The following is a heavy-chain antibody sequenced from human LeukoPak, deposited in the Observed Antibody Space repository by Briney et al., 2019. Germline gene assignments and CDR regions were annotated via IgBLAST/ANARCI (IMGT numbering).Heavy chain of an antibody. Sequence: GASVKVSCKASGYTFTNYYIHWVRQAPGQGLELMGLINPSGDSTTYAQKFQGRVTMTRDMSTSTVYMDLSSLRSEDTAVYYCARDPLIAVAGYIFDYWGQGTLVTVSS. D-gene: IGHD6-19*01. V-gene: IGHV1-46*01. CDR2: INPSGDST. CDR1: GYTFTNYY. J-gene: IGHJ4*02. CDR3: ARDPLIAVAGYIFDY.